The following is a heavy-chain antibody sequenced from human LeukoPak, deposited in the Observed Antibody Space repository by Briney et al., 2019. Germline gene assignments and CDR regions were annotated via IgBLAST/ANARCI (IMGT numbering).Heavy chain of an antibody. D-gene: IGHD3-10*01. CDR3: ARHPAAVMVRGGRGFDP. CDR2: IYYSGST. CDR1: GGSISSSSYY. Sequence: PSETLSLTCTVSGGSISSSSYYWGWIRQPPGKGLEWIGSIYYSGSTYYNPSLKSRVTISVDTSKNQFSLKLSSVTAADTAVYCCARHPAAVMVRGGRGFDPWGQGTLVTVSS. J-gene: IGHJ5*02. V-gene: IGHV4-39*01.